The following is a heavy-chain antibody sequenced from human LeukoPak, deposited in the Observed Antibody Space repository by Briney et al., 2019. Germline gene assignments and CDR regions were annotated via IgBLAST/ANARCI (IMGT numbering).Heavy chain of an antibody. CDR1: GFTFTDYY. V-gene: IGHV3-11*06. Sequence: PGGSLRLSCAASGFTFTDYYMGWVRQAPGKGLESVSYITISSSYTNYADSVKGRFTISRDNAKNSLYLQMNSLRAEDTALYYFARRDYAQSNDWGQGTLVTVSS. CDR2: ITISSSYT. J-gene: IGHJ4*02. CDR3: ARRDYAQSND. D-gene: IGHD4-17*01.